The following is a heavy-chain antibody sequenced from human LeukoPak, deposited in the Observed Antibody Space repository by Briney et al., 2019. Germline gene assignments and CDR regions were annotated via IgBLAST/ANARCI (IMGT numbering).Heavy chain of an antibody. J-gene: IGHJ4*02. D-gene: IGHD3-22*01. CDR3: ARGRGPYYYDSSGYYSFGY. Sequence: SVKVSCEASGGTFSSYAISWVRQAPGQGLEWMGGIIPIFGTANYAQKFQGRVTITADESTSTAYMELSSLRSEDTAVYYCARGRGPYYYDSSGYYSFGYWGQGTLVTVSS. V-gene: IGHV1-69*13. CDR1: GGTFSSYA. CDR2: IIPIFGTA.